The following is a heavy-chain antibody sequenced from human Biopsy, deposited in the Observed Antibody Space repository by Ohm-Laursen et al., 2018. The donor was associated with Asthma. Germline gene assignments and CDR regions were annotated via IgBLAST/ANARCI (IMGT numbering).Heavy chain of an antibody. CDR2: IYSGGTS. J-gene: IGHJ4*02. V-gene: IGHV3-53*01. CDR1: GFTFGDYW. CDR3: ARGDSSNWSHYYFDY. D-gene: IGHD3-22*01. Sequence: SLRLSCAASGFTFGDYWMSWVRQVPGKGLEWVSVIYSGGTSHTADSVRGRFTISRDYSKNTLYLQMHSLRAEDTAVYYCARGDSSNWSHYYFDYWGQGTLVTGSA.